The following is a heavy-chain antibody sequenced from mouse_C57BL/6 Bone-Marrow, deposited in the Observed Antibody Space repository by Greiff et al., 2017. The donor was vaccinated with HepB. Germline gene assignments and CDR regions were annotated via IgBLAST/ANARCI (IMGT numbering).Heavy chain of an antibody. D-gene: IGHD2-4*01. CDR3: TRLIYYDLYYAMDY. J-gene: IGHJ4*01. CDR1: GYTFTDYE. Sequence: QVQLQQSGAELVRPGASVTLSCKASGYTFTDYEMHWVKQTPVHGLEWIGAIDPETGGTAYNQKFKGKAILTADKSSSTAYMELRSLTSEDSAVYYCTRLIYYDLYYAMDYWGQGTSGTVSS. CDR2: IDPETGGT. V-gene: IGHV1-15*01.